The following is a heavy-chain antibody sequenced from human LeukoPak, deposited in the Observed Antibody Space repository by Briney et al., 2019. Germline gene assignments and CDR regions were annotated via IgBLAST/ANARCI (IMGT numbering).Heavy chain of an antibody. V-gene: IGHV1-2*02. Sequence: SVKVSCKASGYTFTGYYMHWVRQAPGQGLEWMGWINPNSGDTNYAQKLQGRVTMTTDTSTSTAYMELRSLRSDDTAVYYCARGVGPSAFDIWGQGTMVTVSS. CDR1: GYTFTGYY. CDR3: ARGVGPSAFDI. D-gene: IGHD1-26*01. CDR2: INPNSGDT. J-gene: IGHJ3*02.